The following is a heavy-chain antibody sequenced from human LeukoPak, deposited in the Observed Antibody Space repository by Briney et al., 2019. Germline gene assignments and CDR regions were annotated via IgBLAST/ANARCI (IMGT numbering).Heavy chain of an antibody. CDR2: IYYSGST. CDR1: GGSISSYY. D-gene: IGHD2-2*01. CDR3: ASLPLGYCSSTSCHHDAFDI. V-gene: IGHV4-59*01. Sequence: TPSETLSLTCTVSGGSISSYYWSWIRQPPGKGLEWIGYIYYSGSTNYNPSLKSRVTISVDTSKNQFSLKLSSVTAADTAVYYCASLPLGYCSSTSCHHDAFDIWGQGTMVTVSS. J-gene: IGHJ3*02.